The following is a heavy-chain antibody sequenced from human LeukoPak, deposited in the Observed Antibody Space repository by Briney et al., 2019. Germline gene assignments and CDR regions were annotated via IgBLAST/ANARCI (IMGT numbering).Heavy chain of an antibody. D-gene: IGHD2-15*01. CDR1: GFAFSTYW. CDR3: ARDWGGGSRATY. V-gene: IGHV3-7*05. CDR2: IKQDGSEK. J-gene: IGHJ4*02. Sequence: GGSLRLSCSASGFAFSTYWMNWVRQAPGRCLEWVANIKQDGSEKYYLDSVKGRFTISRDNAKNSLYLQMTSLRADDTAVYYCARDWGGGSRATYWGQGTLVTVSS.